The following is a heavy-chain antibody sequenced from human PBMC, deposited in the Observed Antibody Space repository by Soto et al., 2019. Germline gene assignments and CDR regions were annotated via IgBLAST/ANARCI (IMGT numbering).Heavy chain of an antibody. Sequence: PSETLSLTCAVYGGSFSGYYWSWIRQPPGKGLEWIGEINHSGSTNYNPSLKSRVTISVDTSKNQFSLKLSSVTAADTAVYYCARGAPHIVVVTAIYRFDYWGQGTLVTV. CDR1: GGSFSGYY. V-gene: IGHV4-34*01. CDR2: INHSGST. CDR3: ARGAPHIVVVTAIYRFDY. J-gene: IGHJ4*02. D-gene: IGHD2-21*02.